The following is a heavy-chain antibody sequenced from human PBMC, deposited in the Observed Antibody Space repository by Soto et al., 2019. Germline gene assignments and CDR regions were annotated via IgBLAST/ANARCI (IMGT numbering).Heavy chain of an antibody. J-gene: IGHJ4*02. V-gene: IGHV3-74*01. CDR1: GFTFSSYW. Sequence: GSLRLSCAASGFTFSSYWMHWVRQAPGKGLLWVSHINNDGSTTSYADSVKGRFTISRDNAKNTLYLQMNSLRAEDTAVYYCARGLTYSRRYLAIDYWGQGTLVTVSS. CDR3: ARGLTYSRRYLAIDY. D-gene: IGHD1-26*01. CDR2: INNDGSTT.